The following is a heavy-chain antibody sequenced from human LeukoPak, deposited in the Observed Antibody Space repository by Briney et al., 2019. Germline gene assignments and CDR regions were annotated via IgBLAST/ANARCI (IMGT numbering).Heavy chain of an antibody. D-gene: IGHD4-11*01. CDR2: LNAGNGNT. CDR1: GYTFTSYA. J-gene: IGHJ3*02. CDR3: AKAGGLGSDYSPHEAFDI. V-gene: IGHV1-3*01. Sequence: GASVKASCKASGYTFTSYAMHWVRQAPGQRLEWMGWLNAGNGNTKYSQKFQDRVTITRDTSASTAFMELSSLRSEDTAVYYCAKAGGLGSDYSPHEAFDIWGQGTMVTVSS.